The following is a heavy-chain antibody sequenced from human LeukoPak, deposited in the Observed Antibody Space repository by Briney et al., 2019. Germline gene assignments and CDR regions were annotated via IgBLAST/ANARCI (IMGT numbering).Heavy chain of an antibody. CDR1: GFTFSSYG. J-gene: IGHJ4*02. CDR2: ISGSGGST. CDR3: AKAEGVRLIAAGY. V-gene: IGHV3-23*01. Sequence: PGGSLRLSCAASGFTFSSYGMSWVRQAPGKGLEWVSAISGSGGSTYYADSVKGRFTISRDNSKNTLYLQMNSLRAEDTAVYYCAKAEGVRLIAAGYWGQGTLVTVSS. D-gene: IGHD6-25*01.